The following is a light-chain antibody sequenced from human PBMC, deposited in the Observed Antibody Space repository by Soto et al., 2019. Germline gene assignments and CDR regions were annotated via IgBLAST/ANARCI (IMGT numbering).Light chain of an antibody. J-gene: IGLJ2*01. V-gene: IGLV4-69*01. CDR1: SGHSTYA. Sequence: QTVVTQSPSASASLGASVKLTCTLSSGHSTYAIAWHQQQPEKGPRYLMKLNGDGSHTKGDGIPDCFSGSSSGAERYLTISSLQSEDEADYFCQTWATGIRVFGGGTKVTVL. CDR2: LNGDGSH. CDR3: QTWATGIRV.